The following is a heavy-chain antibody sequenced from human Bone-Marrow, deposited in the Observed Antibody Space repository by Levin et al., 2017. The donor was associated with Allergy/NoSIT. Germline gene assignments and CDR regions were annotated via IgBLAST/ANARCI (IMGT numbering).Heavy chain of an antibody. J-gene: IGHJ4*02. V-gene: IGHV1-2*06. Sequence: ASVKVSCKASGYTFTGYYMHWVRQAPGQGLEWMGRINPNSGGTNYAQKFQGRVTMTRDTSISTAYMELSRLRSDDTAVYYCARDLYSSGWWSFDYWGQGTLVTVSS. CDR1: GYTFTGYY. CDR2: INPNSGGT. CDR3: ARDLYSSGWWSFDY. D-gene: IGHD6-19*01.